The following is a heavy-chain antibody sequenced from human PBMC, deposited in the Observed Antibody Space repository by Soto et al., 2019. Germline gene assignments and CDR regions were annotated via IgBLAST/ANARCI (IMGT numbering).Heavy chain of an antibody. CDR3: ASLWEYYDILTSGIFDY. V-gene: IGHV3-30*03. D-gene: IGHD3-9*01. Sequence: GGSLRLSCAASGFTFSSYGMHWVRQAPGKGLEWVAVISYDGSNKYYADYVKGRFTISRDNSKNTLYLQMNSLRAEDTAVYYCASLWEYYDILTSGIFDYWGQGTLVTVSS. CDR2: ISYDGSNK. CDR1: GFTFSSYG. J-gene: IGHJ4*02.